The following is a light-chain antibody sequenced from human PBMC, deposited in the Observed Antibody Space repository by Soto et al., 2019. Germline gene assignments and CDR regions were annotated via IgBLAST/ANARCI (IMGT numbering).Light chain of an antibody. J-gene: IGKJ4*01. V-gene: IGKV1-5*03. Sequence: DIQMTQSPSTLSASVGDRVTITCRASRSVSSWLAWYQQKPGKAPKLLIYKASSLESGVPSRFSGSGSGTECTLTISSLQPDDFATYYCQQYYSVPRTFGGGTKVEIK. CDR2: KAS. CDR3: QQYYSVPRT. CDR1: RSVSSW.